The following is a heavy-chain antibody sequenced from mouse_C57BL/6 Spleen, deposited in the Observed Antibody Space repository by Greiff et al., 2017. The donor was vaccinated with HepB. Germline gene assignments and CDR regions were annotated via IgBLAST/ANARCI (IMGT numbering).Heavy chain of an antibody. V-gene: IGHV1-9*01. CDR1: GYTFTGYW. Sequence: VQLQQSGAELMKPGASVKLSCKATGYTFTGYWIEWVKQRPGHGLEWIGEILPGSGSTNYNEKFKGKATFTADTSSNTAYMQLSSLTTADSAIYYCARPPSIYDYDSWFAYWGQGTLVTVSA. D-gene: IGHD2-4*01. J-gene: IGHJ3*01. CDR3: ARPPSIYDYDSWFAY. CDR2: ILPGSGST.